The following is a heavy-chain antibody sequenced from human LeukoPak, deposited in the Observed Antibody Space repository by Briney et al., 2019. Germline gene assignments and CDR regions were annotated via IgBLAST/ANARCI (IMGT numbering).Heavy chain of an antibody. CDR3: ARDHRYAFDN. J-gene: IGHJ4*01. D-gene: IGHD5-12*01. V-gene: IGHV3-11*04. Sequence: PGGSLRLSCAASGFTFSDYYMSWIRQAPGKGLEWVSYISSSGSTIYYADSVKGRFTISRDKARNSLYLQMNSLRVEDTAVYYCARDHRYAFDNWGHGTLVTVSS. CDR2: ISSSGSTI. CDR1: GFTFSDYY.